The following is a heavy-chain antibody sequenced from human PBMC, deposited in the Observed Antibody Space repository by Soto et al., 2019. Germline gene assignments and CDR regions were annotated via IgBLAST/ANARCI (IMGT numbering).Heavy chain of an antibody. CDR2: VVPLLGIE. Sequence: QVQLVQSGAKVKRPGSSVKVSCKASGGTFNSHTINWVRQAPGQGLEWVGRVVPLLGIESHPQKFKDRLTITADTSTGSVFMQLNNLRSEDTAVYYCTRDRPEKDVVPVPRQHFDPWGPGTLLTVSS. J-gene: IGHJ5*02. CDR3: TRDRPEKDVVPVPRQHFDP. CDR1: GGTFNSHT. D-gene: IGHD2-21*01. V-gene: IGHV1-69*08.